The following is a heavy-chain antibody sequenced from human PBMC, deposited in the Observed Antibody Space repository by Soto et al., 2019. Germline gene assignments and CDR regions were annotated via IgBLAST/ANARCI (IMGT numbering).Heavy chain of an antibody. D-gene: IGHD3-22*01. CDR1: GGSFSGDY. CDR2: INHSGST. Sequence: SEALSLTCADYGGSFSGDYWTWIRQSRGKGLEWIGEINHSGSTNYNPSLKSRVTISADTSKNQFSLKLSSVTAADTAVYYCARVVLDSSGYYESFDYWGQGTLVTVSS. J-gene: IGHJ4*02. V-gene: IGHV4-34*01. CDR3: ARVVLDSSGYYESFDY.